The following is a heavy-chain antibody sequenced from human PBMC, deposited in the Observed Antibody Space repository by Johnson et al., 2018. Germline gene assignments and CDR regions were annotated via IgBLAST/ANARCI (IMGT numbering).Heavy chain of an antibody. CDR3: AEVYYVGRGWYRGPPAH. CDR1: GFTFISYA. CDR2: ISFDGNNK. J-gene: IGHJ1*01. D-gene: IGHD6-19*01. V-gene: IGHV3-30-3*01. Sequence: QVQLVESGGGVVQPGRSLRLSCAASGFTFISYALHWVRQAPGKGLEWVAVISFDGNNKYYADSVKGRFTISRENSKNTLYLQMNSLRPGDTAVYYCAEVYYVGRGWYRGPPAHWGQGTLVTVSS.